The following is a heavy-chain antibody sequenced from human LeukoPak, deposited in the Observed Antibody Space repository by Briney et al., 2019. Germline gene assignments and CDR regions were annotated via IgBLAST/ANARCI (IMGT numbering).Heavy chain of an antibody. V-gene: IGHV3-23*01. J-gene: IGHJ4*02. CDR3: AKDAPVNIVVVPAANS. Sequence: GGSLRLSCAASAFTFSSYAMSWVRQAPGKGLEWVSAISGSGGSTYYADSVKGRFTISRDNSKNTLYLQMNSLRAEDTAVYYCAKDAPVNIVVVPAANSWGQGTLVTVSS. CDR2: ISGSGGST. D-gene: IGHD2-2*01. CDR1: AFTFSSYA.